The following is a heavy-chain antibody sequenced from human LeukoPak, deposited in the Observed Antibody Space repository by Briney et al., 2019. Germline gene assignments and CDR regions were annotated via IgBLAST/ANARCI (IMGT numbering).Heavy chain of an antibody. V-gene: IGHV4-59*01. CDR2: ISYSGST. Sequence: TSETLSLTCTVSGGSISSYYWSWIRQPPGKGLEWIGYISYSGSTNYNPSLKSRVTISVDTSKNQFSLKLSSVTAADTAVYYCATGSSVYSYGWGQGTLVTVSS. CDR3: ATGSSVYSYG. J-gene: IGHJ4*02. D-gene: IGHD5-18*01. CDR1: GGSISSYY.